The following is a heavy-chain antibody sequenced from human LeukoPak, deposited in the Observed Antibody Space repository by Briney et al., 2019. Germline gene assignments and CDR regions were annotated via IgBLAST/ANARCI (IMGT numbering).Heavy chain of an antibody. D-gene: IGHD4-23*01. CDR2: IYSGGTT. CDR3: TTSPAVAS. V-gene: IGHV3-53*01. J-gene: IGHJ5*02. Sequence: GGSLRLSCAASGFTVSNNYMTWVRQAPGKGLKWVSLIYSGGTTFYTDSVKGRFTISRDSSKNTLYLQMNNLKAEDTAVYYCTTSPAVASWGQGTLVTVSS. CDR1: GFTVSNNY.